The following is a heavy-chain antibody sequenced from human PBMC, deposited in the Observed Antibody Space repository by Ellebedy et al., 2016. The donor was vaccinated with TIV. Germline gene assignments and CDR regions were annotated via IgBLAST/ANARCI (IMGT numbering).Heavy chain of an antibody. J-gene: IGHJ6*03. CDR3: ARDDCSGGSCQLYYYYMDV. CDR2: IYYSGST. CDR1: GGSISSSSYY. D-gene: IGHD2-15*01. V-gene: IGHV4-39*07. Sequence: SETLSLTXTVSGGSISSSSYYWGWIRQPPGKGLEWIGSIYYSGSTYYNPSLKSRVTISVDTSKNQFSLKLSSVTAADTAVYYCARDDCSGGSCQLYYYYMDVWGKGTTVTVSS.